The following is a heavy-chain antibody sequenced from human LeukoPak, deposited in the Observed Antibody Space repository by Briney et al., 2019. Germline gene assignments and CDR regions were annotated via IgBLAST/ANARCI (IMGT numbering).Heavy chain of an antibody. D-gene: IGHD6-13*01. CDR1: GFTFSSYA. V-gene: IGHV3-23*01. CDR2: ISGSGGST. J-gene: IGHJ5*02. CDR3: AKDPAKVAAAGSPTHNWFDP. Sequence: QTGGSLRLSCAASGFTFSSYAMSWVRQAPGKGLEWVSAISGSGGSTYYADSVKGRFTISRDNSKNTLYLQMNSLRAEDTAVYYCAKDPAKVAAAGSPTHNWFDPWGQGTLVTVSS.